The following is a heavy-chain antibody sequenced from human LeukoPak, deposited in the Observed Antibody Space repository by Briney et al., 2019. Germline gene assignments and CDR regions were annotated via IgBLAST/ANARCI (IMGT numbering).Heavy chain of an antibody. J-gene: IGHJ4*02. CDR2: ISSSSSYI. Sequence: PGGSLRLSCAASGFTFSSYSMNWVRQAPGKGLEWVSSISSSSSYIYYADSVKGRFTISRDNAKNSLYLQMNSLRAEDTALYYCAKGSVSMRGHFGYWGQGTLVTVSS. CDR1: GFTFSSYS. V-gene: IGHV3-21*04. D-gene: IGHD5/OR15-5a*01. CDR3: AKGSVSMRGHFGY.